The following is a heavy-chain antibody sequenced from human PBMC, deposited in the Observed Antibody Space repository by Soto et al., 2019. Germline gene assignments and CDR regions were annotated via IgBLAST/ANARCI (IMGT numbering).Heavy chain of an antibody. V-gene: IGHV4-4*02. J-gene: IGHJ4*02. D-gene: IGHD2-15*01. CDR1: GGSISSSSW. CDR3: ARAGGCSGGSCYSADY. CDR2: IYHSGST. Sequence: SETLSLXCAVSGGSISSSSWWSWVRQPPGKGLEWIGEIYHSGSTNYNPSLKSRVTISVDKSKNQFSLKLSSVTAADTAVYYCARAGGCSGGSCYSADYWGQGTLVTVSS.